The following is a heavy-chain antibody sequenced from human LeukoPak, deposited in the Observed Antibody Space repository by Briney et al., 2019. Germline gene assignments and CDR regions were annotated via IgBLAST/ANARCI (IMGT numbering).Heavy chain of an antibody. Sequence: SETLSLTCTVSDDSISTTTYYWGWIRQPPGKGLEWIGSIYYSGSSFDNPALKSRVTISVDTSKNQFSLKLSSVTAADTAVYYCARHRSGWLQSSFDYWGQGTLVTVSS. D-gene: IGHD5-24*01. V-gene: IGHV4-39*01. CDR1: DDSISTTTYY. CDR3: ARHRSGWLQSSFDY. J-gene: IGHJ4*02. CDR2: IYYSGSS.